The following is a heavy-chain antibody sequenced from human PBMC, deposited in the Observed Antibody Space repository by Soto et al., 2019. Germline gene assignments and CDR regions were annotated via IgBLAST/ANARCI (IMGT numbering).Heavy chain of an antibody. V-gene: IGHV4-31*03. CDR3: ARDMTGYYRFDY. J-gene: IGHJ4*02. D-gene: IGHD3-9*01. Sequence: QVQLQESGPGLVRPSQTLSLTCTVSGGCISRGTYYWNWIRQHPGKGLEWVGDISYRGSTYYNPSLKSRLTISVDTSRNQFSLKMTSVTAADTALYYSARDMTGYYRFDYWGQGALVTVSS. CDR2: ISYRGST. CDR1: GGCISRGTYY.